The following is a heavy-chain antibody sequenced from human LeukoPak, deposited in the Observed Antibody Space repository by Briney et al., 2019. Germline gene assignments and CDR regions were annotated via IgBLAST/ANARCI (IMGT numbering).Heavy chain of an antibody. D-gene: IGHD6-13*01. CDR3: ARHQPSSPYSSSWSRNYYYYYGMDV. V-gene: IGHV4-59*12. Sequence: SETLSLTCSVFGDSTSNYYWNWIRQSPGRGLEWMGSVSYIGSTNYNPSLKSRVTISVDTSKNQFSLKLSSVTAADTAVYYCARHQPSSPYSSSWSRNYYYYYGMDVWGQGTTVTVPS. CDR2: VSYIGST. J-gene: IGHJ6*02. CDR1: GDSTSNYY.